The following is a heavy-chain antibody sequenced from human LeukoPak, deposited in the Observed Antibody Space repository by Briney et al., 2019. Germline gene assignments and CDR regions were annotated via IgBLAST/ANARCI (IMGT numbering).Heavy chain of an antibody. J-gene: IGHJ4*02. Sequence: GGFLRLSCAASGFTVRSNYMSWVRQAPGRGLEWVSVIYSGGTTYYADSVKGRFTISRDNSNDTLYLHMNSLRAEDTAIYYCARATQNRIPFDYWGQGTLVTVSS. CDR3: ARATQNRIPFDY. D-gene: IGHD2-21*01. CDR1: GFTVRSNY. CDR2: IYSGGTT. V-gene: IGHV3-53*01.